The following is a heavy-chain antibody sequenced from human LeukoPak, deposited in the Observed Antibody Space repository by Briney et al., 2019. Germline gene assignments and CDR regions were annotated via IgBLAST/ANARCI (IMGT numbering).Heavy chain of an antibody. CDR1: VGTFSSSA. D-gene: IGHD3-16*02. Sequence: SVKVSCKASVGTFSSSAISWVRQAPGQGLEWTGGIIPIFGTANYAQEFQGRVTITADKSTSTAYMELSSLRSEDTAVYYCARDRGGYVWGSYRYAFDIWGQGTMVTVSS. V-gene: IGHV1-69*06. J-gene: IGHJ3*02. CDR3: ARDRGGYVWGSYRYAFDI. CDR2: IIPIFGTA.